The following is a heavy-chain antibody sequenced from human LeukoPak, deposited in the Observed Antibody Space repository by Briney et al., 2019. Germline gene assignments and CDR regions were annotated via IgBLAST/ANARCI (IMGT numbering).Heavy chain of an antibody. J-gene: IGHJ4*02. CDR3: TTALTMIVEGWDYYFDY. V-gene: IGHV3-48*01. Sequence: PGGSLRLSCAASGFTFSSCSMHWVRQAPGRGLEWVSYISRSSSTIYFADSVKGRFSISRDNANNSLYLQMNSLKTEDTAVYYCTTALTMIVEGWDYYFDYWGQGTLVTVSS. D-gene: IGHD3-22*01. CDR2: ISRSSSTI. CDR1: GFTFSSCS.